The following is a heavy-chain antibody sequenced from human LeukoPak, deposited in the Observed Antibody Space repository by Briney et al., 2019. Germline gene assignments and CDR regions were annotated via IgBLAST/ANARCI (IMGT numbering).Heavy chain of an antibody. CDR2: ISRSGSTK. CDR1: GFTFSDYN. CDR3: ARDPIAVAGTYYYYYMDV. D-gene: IGHD6-19*01. Sequence: GGSLRLSCAASGFTFSDYNMRWIRQAPGKGLEWVSSISRSGSTKYYADSVKGRFTISRDNSKNTLYLQMNSLRAEDTAVYYCARDPIAVAGTYYYYYMDVWGKGTTVTVSS. V-gene: IGHV3-11*04. J-gene: IGHJ6*03.